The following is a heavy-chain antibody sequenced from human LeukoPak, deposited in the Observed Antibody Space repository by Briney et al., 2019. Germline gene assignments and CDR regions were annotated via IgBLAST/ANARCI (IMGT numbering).Heavy chain of an antibody. CDR2: MNPNSGNT. D-gene: IGHD6-13*01. Sequence: GASAKVSCKASGYPFTSYDINWVRQATGQGLEWMGWMNPNSGNTGYAQKFQGRVTITRNTSISTAYMELSSLRSEDTAVYYCARLHSSSWYLYYFDYWGQGTLVTVSS. CDR3: ARLHSSSWYLYYFDY. CDR1: GYPFTSYD. J-gene: IGHJ4*02. V-gene: IGHV1-8*03.